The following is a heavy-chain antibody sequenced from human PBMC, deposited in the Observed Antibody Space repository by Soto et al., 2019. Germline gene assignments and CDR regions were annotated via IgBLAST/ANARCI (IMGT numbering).Heavy chain of an antibody. Sequence: DVQLLESGGVLVQPGGSLRLSCAASGFTFSSYAMYWVRQAPGKGLAWVSAISGSGGGTYYADSVKGRFTISRDNSKNSLYLQMNSLRAEDTAVYYCARDRGSGTTPVDYYDYWSQGTLFTVSS. V-gene: IGHV3-23*01. CDR3: ARDRGSGTTPVDYYDY. CDR1: GFTFSSYA. J-gene: IGHJ4*02. CDR2: ISGSGGGT. D-gene: IGHD1-1*01.